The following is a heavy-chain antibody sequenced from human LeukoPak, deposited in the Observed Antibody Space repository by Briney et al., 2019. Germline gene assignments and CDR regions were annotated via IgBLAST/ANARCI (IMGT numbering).Heavy chain of an antibody. CDR3: ARGRRWGGASWFDP. CDR2: INHSGST. Sequence: SETLSLTCAVYGVSFSGYYWSWLRQPPGKGLEGIGEINHSGSTNYNPSLKSRVTISVDTSKNQFSLKLSSVTAADTAVYYCARGRRWGGASWFDPWGQGTLVTVSS. D-gene: IGHD1-26*01. V-gene: IGHV4-34*01. J-gene: IGHJ5*02. CDR1: GVSFSGYY.